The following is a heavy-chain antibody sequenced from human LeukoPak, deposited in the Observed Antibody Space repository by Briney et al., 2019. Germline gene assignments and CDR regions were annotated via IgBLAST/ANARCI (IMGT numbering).Heavy chain of an antibody. D-gene: IGHD4-17*01. V-gene: IGHV3-53*01. CDR1: GFTVSSNY. Sequence: PGGSLRLSCAASGFTVSSNYMSWVRQAPGKGLEWVSLMFSGGNIHYSDSVKGRFTISRDNSKNTLYLQMNSLRAEDTALYHCAKDPNGDYIGAFDMWGQGTMVTVSS. CDR3: AKDPNGDYIGAFDM. J-gene: IGHJ3*02. CDR2: MFSGGNI.